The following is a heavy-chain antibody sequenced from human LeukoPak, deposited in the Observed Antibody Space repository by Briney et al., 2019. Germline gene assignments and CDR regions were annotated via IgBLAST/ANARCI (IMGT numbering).Heavy chain of an antibody. V-gene: IGHV3-66*01. J-gene: IGHJ4*02. CDR3: ARDRRGSGTFDY. Sequence: PGGSLRLSCAASGFTVSSNYMSWVRQAPGKGLEWVSVIYSGGSTYYPDSVQGRFTISRDNYKNTLYLQMNSLRAEDTAVYYCARDRRGSGTFDYWGQGTLVTVSS. D-gene: IGHD3-10*01. CDR1: GFTVSSNY. CDR2: IYSGGST.